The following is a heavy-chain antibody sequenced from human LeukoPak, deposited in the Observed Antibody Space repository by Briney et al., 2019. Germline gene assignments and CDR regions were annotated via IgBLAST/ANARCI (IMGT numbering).Heavy chain of an antibody. CDR2: ISTNGGST. CDR1: GLTFSLYS. J-gene: IGHJ3*02. CDR3: VTELGIGGFDI. V-gene: IGHV3-64D*06. D-gene: IGHD7-27*01. Sequence: ASLRLSCSASGLTFSLYSMHWVRQAPGKGLEYVSGISTNGGSTYYADSVKGRFTISRDNSKNTLYLQMSTLRAEDTSVYYCVTELGIGGFDIWGQGTMVTVSS.